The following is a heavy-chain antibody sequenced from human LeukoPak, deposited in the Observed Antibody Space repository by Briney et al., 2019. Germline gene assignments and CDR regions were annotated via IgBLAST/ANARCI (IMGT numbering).Heavy chain of an antibody. CDR3: ARSAYNYGYVYFDH. CDR2: IDPNSDNI. Sequence: GASVKVSCKASGYTFTGCFIHYVRQAPGQGLEWMGWIDPNSDNIRYSETFKDRVTMTRGTSTNTAYMELSCLRSDDTAVYYCARSAYNYGYVYFDHWGQGTLVIVSS. CDR1: GYTFTGCF. D-gene: IGHD5-18*01. V-gene: IGHV1-2*02. J-gene: IGHJ4*02.